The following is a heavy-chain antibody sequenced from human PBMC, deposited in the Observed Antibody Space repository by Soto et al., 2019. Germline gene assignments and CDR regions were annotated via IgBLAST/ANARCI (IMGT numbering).Heavy chain of an antibody. V-gene: IGHV4-34*01. D-gene: IGHD6-6*01. CDR1: GGSFSGYY. CDR2: INHSGST. Sequence: QVQLQQWGAGLLKPSETLSLTCAVYGGSFSGYYWSWIRQPPGKGLEWIGEINHSGSTNYNPSLKSRVTISVDTSKNQFSLKLSSVTAADTAVYYCARVPGGEQLVLLPASYYFDYWGQGTLVTVSS. CDR3: ARVPGGEQLVLLPASYYFDY. J-gene: IGHJ4*02.